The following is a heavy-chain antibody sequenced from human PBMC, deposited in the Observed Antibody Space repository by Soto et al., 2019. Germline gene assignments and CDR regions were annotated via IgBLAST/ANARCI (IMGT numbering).Heavy chain of an antibody. J-gene: IGHJ6*02. Sequence: QVQLVQSGAEVKKPGSSVKVSCKASGGTFSSYAISWVRQAPGQGLEWMGGIIPIFGTANYAQKVQGRVTITENESTSTAYMELSSPRSEDTAVYYCARGEHCSGGSRRPVLPYGMDVWGQGTTFTVSS. CDR1: GGTFSSYA. V-gene: IGHV1-69*01. D-gene: IGHD2-15*01. CDR2: IIPIFGTA. CDR3: ARGEHCSGGSRRPVLPYGMDV.